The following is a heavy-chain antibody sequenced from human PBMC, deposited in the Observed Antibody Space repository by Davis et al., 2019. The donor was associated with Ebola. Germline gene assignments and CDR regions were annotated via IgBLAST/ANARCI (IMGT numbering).Heavy chain of an antibody. Sequence: SETLSLTCSVSGASISSYYWSWIRQAPGKGLEWIGFRYNSGSTNHNPSLKSRVTISVDTSKNQFSLKLSSVTAADTAVYYCARVGARYCTSTSCSAGNWFDPWGQGTLVTVSS. CDR3: ARVGARYCTSTSCSAGNWFDP. V-gene: IGHV4-59*08. J-gene: IGHJ5*02. D-gene: IGHD2-2*01. CDR1: GASISSYY. CDR2: RYNSGST.